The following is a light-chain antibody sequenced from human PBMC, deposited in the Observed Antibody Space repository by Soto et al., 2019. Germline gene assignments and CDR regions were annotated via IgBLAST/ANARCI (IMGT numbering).Light chain of an antibody. CDR3: SSYAGSNNFGV. CDR2: EVS. Sequence: LTQPPSASGSPGQSVTISCTGTSSDVGGYNYVSWYQQHPGKAPKLMIYEVSKRPSGVPDRFSGSKSGNTASLTVSGLQAEDEADYYCSSYAGSNNFGVFGTGTKVTVL. V-gene: IGLV2-8*01. J-gene: IGLJ1*01. CDR1: SSDVGGYNY.